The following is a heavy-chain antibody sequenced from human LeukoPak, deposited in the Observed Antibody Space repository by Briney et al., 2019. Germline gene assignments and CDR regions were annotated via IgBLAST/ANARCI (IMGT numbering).Heavy chain of an antibody. CDR3: ARILQLVYYFDY. D-gene: IGHD6-13*01. V-gene: IGHV4-34*01. J-gene: IGHJ4*02. CDR1: GGSFSGYY. Sequence: SETLSLTCAVYGGSFSGYYWSWIRQPPGKGLEWIGEINHSGSTNYNPSLKSRVTISVDTSKNQFSLKLSSVTAADTAVYYCARILQLVYYFDYWGQGTLGTVSS. CDR2: INHSGST.